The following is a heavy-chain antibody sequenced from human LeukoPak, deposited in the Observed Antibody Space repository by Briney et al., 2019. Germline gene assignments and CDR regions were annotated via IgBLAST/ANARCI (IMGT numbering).Heavy chain of an antibody. CDR3: ARGLAHFDFWSGYSSLGDQYYFDY. V-gene: IGHV4-34*01. CDR1: GGSFSGYY. D-gene: IGHD3-3*01. CDR2: INHSGST. Sequence: SETLSLTCAVYGGSFSGYYWSWIRQPPGKGLEWIGEINHSGSTNYNPSLKSRVTISVDTSKNQFSLKLSSVTAADTAVYYCARGLAHFDFWSGYSSLGDQYYFDYWGQGTLVTVSS. J-gene: IGHJ4*02.